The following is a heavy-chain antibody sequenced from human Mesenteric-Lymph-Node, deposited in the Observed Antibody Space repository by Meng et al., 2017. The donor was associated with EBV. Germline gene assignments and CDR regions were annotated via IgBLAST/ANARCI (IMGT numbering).Heavy chain of an antibody. D-gene: IGHD5-24*01. CDR3: SNLPYNY. CDR1: GFTFNIYA. V-gene: IGHV3-23*01. Sequence: EVQLFESGGGLVQPGGSLRLSCAASGFTFNIYAMNWVRQAPGRGLEWVSGISGSGGTTYYADSVKGRFSIFRDNSGNTVSLQMNSLRVEDTAVYYCSNLPYNYWGQGTLVTVSS. J-gene: IGHJ4*02. CDR2: ISGSGGTT.